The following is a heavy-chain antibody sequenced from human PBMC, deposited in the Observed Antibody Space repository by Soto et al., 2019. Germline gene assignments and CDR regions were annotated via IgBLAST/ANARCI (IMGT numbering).Heavy chain of an antibody. CDR3: AKLVGGVKASGAPGDWLDP. Sequence: QVQLVESGGGVVQPGDSLRLSCAASGFMFSGYGMHWIRQAPGKGLEWVAVISHDGREKYYGDSVKGRCTVSRDNSNNTLFLQIESLRAEDTAVYYCAKLVGGVKASGAPGDWLDPWGQGTLVTVSS. CDR1: GFMFSGYG. V-gene: IGHV3-30*18. J-gene: IGHJ5*02. CDR2: ISHDGREK. D-gene: IGHD3-3*01.